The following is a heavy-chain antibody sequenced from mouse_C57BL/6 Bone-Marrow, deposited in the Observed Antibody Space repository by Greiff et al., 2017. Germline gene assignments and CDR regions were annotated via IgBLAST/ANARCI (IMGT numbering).Heavy chain of an antibody. Sequence: QVQLQQSGAELVKPGASVKMSCKASGYTFTSYWITWVKQRPGQGLEWIGDIYPGSGSTNYNEKFKSKATLTVDTSSSTAYMQLSSLTSEDSAVYYGARSGTTVVAKAYWGQGTLVTVSA. CDR2: IYPGSGST. J-gene: IGHJ3*01. CDR1: GYTFTSYW. CDR3: ARSGTTVVAKAY. D-gene: IGHD1-1*01. V-gene: IGHV1-55*01.